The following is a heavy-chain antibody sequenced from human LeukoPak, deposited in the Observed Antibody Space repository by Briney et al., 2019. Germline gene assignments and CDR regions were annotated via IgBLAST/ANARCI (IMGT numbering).Heavy chain of an antibody. CDR1: GGSISSYY. CDR2: ISYSGTT. V-gene: IGHV4-59*01. D-gene: IGHD5-18*01. CDR3: AREAAMGQGY. Sequence: SETLSLTCTVSGGSISSYYWSWIRQPPGKGLEWIGYISYSGTTNNNPSLKSRVTMSVDTSKNQFSLKLSSVPVADTAVYYCAREAAMGQGYWGQGTLVTVSS. J-gene: IGHJ4*02.